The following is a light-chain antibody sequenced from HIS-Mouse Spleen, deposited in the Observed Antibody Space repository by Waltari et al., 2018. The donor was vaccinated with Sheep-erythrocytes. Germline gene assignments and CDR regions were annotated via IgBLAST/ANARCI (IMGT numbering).Light chain of an antibody. V-gene: IGLV2-11*01. Sequence: QSALTQPRPVSGSPGQSVTISCTGTSSDGAGVNFLSCYQQHPGKAPKLMIYDVSKRPSGVPDRFSGSKSGNTASLTISGLQAEDEADYYCCSYAGSYTLVFGGGTKLTVL. CDR1: SSDGAGVNF. CDR3: CSYAGSYTLV. J-gene: IGLJ2*01. CDR2: DVS.